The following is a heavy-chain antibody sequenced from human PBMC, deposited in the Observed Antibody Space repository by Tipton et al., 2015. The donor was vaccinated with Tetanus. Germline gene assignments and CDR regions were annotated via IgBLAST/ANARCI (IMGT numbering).Heavy chain of an antibody. CDR3: ARDGPQVGATLDY. J-gene: IGHJ4*02. CDR2: INTDGSST. D-gene: IGHD1-26*01. CDR1: GFTFDNYA. V-gene: IGHV3-74*01. Sequence: SLRLSCAASGFTFDNYAMTWVRQAPGKGLEWVSRINTDGSSTSYADSVRGRFTISRDNAKNTLYLQMNSLRAEDTAVYYCARDGPQVGATLDYWGQGTLVTVSS.